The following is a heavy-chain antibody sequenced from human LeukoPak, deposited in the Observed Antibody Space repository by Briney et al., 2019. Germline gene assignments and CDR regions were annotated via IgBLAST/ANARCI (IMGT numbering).Heavy chain of an antibody. CDR1: GGSFSGYY. D-gene: IGHD2-2*01. Sequence: SETLSLTCAVYGGSFSGYYWSWIRQPPGKGLEWIGEINHSGSTNYNPSLKSRVTISVDTSKNQFSLKLSSVTAAVTAVYYCARGPRPTRPIVVVPAAIFGDAFDIWGQGTMVTVSS. CDR3: ARGPRPTRPIVVVPAAIFGDAFDI. J-gene: IGHJ3*02. V-gene: IGHV4-34*01. CDR2: INHSGST.